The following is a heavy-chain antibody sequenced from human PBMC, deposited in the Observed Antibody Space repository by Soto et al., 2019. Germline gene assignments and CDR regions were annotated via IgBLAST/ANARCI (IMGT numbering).Heavy chain of an antibody. Sequence: EVQLVESGGGLVQPGGSLRLSCAASGFTFSSYWMSWVRQAPGKGLEWVANIKQDGSEKYYVDSVKGRFTISRDNSKNTLYLQMNSLRAEDTAVYYCARAGKSSGSSPFDYWGQGTLVTVSS. CDR2: IKQDGSEK. J-gene: IGHJ4*02. D-gene: IGHD3-22*01. CDR3: ARAGKSSGSSPFDY. V-gene: IGHV3-7*03. CDR1: GFTFSSYW.